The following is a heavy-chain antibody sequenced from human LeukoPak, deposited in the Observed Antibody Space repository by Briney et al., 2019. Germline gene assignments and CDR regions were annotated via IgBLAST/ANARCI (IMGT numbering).Heavy chain of an antibody. Sequence: GGSLRLSRAASGFNFRFYIMNWVRQAPGKGLEWISYISSDAKTVDYADSVKGRFTISRDNAKNSLYLQMSSLSADDTAVYYCARVGSRYGPPNSWGQGTLVTVSS. D-gene: IGHD5-18*01. CDR3: ARVGSRYGPPNS. V-gene: IGHV3-48*01. CDR2: ISSDAKTV. CDR1: GFNFRFYI. J-gene: IGHJ4*02.